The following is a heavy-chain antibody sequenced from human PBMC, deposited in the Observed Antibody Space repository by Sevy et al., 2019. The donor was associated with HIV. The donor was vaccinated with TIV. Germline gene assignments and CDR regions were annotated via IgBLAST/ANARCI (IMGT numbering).Heavy chain of an antibody. CDR2: IKQDGTDK. V-gene: IGHV3-7*01. D-gene: IGHD3-16*02. CDR1: GFTFATYW. Sequence: GGSLRLSCAASGFTFATYWMTWVRQAPGKGLEWVAYIKQDGTDKYYVDSVRGRFAISRDNAKNSLYLHMSGLRAEDTAVYYCARALADWGSFHYSSWGRGPLVTVSS. J-gene: IGHJ4*02. CDR3: ARALADWGSFHYSS.